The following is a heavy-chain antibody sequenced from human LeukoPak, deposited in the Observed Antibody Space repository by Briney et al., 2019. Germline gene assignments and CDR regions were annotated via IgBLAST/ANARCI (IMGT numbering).Heavy chain of an antibody. D-gene: IGHD6-19*01. J-gene: IGHJ4*02. CDR2: IWSDGNKK. CDR1: GFPFSSYG. V-gene: IGHV3-33*01. Sequence: PGRSLRLSCAASGFPFSSYGMHWVRQAPGKGLEWVAVIWSDGNKKYHADSVKGRFTISRDNSKNTLYLQMNGLRAEDTAVYYCARDHSRALYYPDYWGQGTLVTVSS. CDR3: ARDHSRALYYPDY.